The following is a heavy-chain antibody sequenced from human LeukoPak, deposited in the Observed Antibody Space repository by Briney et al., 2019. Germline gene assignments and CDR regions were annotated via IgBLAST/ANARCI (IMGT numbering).Heavy chain of an antibody. CDR2: IMQDGSAK. J-gene: IGHJ6*02. D-gene: IGHD2-2*01. CDR3: ARDQIPTTKYYGMDV. Sequence: GSLRLSCAASGFTFSNYWMSWVRQAPGKGLEWVANIMQDGSAKYNVDSVKGRFTISKDNAKNSVYLQMNSLRAEDTAVYYCARDQIPTTKYYGMDVWGQGTTVTVSS. V-gene: IGHV3-7*01. CDR1: GFTFSNYW.